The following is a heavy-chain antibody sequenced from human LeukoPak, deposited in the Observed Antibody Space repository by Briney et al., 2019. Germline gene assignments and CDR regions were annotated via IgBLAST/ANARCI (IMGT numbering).Heavy chain of an antibody. CDR3: ASLGTLRS. Sequence: SETLSLTCTVSGGSFSSSSYYWGWIRRPPGKGMEWIGSISYSGANYNNPSLKSRVSISIDTSKNQFSVKLTSVTAADTAMYYCASLGTLRSWGQGTLVTVSS. CDR1: GGSFSSSSYY. V-gene: IGHV4-39*01. CDR2: ISYSGAN. D-gene: IGHD7-27*01. J-gene: IGHJ5*02.